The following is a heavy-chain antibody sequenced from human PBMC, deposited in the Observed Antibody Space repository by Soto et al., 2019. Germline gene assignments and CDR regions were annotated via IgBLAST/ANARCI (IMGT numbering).Heavy chain of an antibody. CDR3: ARGITTVTTFDY. V-gene: IGHV4-30-2*01. CDR1: GGSISSGGYS. J-gene: IGHJ4*02. D-gene: IGHD4-17*01. Sequence: QLQLQESGSGLVKPSQTLSLTCAVSGGSISSGGYSCNWIRQPPGKGLEWIGYIYHSGSTYYNPSLKSRVTISVDRSKTRFSLKLSSVTAADTAVYYCARGITTVTTFDYWGQGTLVTVSS. CDR2: IYHSGST.